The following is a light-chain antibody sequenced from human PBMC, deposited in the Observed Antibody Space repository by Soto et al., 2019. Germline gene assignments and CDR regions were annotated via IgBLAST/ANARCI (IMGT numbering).Light chain of an antibody. V-gene: IGKV3-15*01. CDR2: GAS. CDR3: QQYNTWPRT. Sequence: DIDLADSPTILKMTPEEKATLSCMASQSVSSNLAWYQQKPGQDPRLLLYGASTRATGIPARFSGSGSGTEFTLTISSLQSEDFAVYYCQQYNTWPRTFGQGTKVDIK. J-gene: IGKJ1*01. CDR1: QSVSSN.